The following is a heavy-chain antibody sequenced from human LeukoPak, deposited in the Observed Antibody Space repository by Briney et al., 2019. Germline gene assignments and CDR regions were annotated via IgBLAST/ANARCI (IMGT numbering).Heavy chain of an antibody. CDR3: ARGKGYSYGLYHFDY. J-gene: IGHJ4*02. CDR2: IYSGGNT. CDR1: RLTFSSYA. Sequence: PGRSLRLSCAASRLTFSSYAMHWVRQPPGKGLEWVSVIYSGGNTYYADSVKGRFTISRDNSKNTLYLQMNSLRAEDTAVYYCARGKGYSYGLYHFDYWGQGTLVTVSS. D-gene: IGHD5-18*01. V-gene: IGHV3-53*01.